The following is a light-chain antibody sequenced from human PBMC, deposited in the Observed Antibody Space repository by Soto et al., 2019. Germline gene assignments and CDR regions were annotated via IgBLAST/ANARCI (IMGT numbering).Light chain of an antibody. J-gene: IGKJ1*01. Sequence: QMTQSPSSLSVSVGDRVTITCRASQSISSYLNWYQQKPGKAPKLLIYAASSLQSGVPSRFSGSGSGTDITLTISSLQPEDFATYYCQQSYSTLGTFGQGTKVEIK. CDR1: QSISSY. CDR2: AAS. CDR3: QQSYSTLGT. V-gene: IGKV1-39*01.